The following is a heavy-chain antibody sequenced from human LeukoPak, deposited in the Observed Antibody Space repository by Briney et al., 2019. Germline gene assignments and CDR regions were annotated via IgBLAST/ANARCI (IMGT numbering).Heavy chain of an antibody. Sequence: SETLSLTCAVYGGSFSGYYWSWIRQPPGKGLEWIGEINHSGSTNYNPSLESRVTISVDTSKNQFSLKLSSVTAADTAVYYCARDGHDSSGYYYVHRYFDYWGQGTLVTVSS. D-gene: IGHD3-22*01. V-gene: IGHV4-34*01. CDR3: ARDGHDSSGYYYVHRYFDY. J-gene: IGHJ4*02. CDR2: INHSGST. CDR1: GGSFSGYY.